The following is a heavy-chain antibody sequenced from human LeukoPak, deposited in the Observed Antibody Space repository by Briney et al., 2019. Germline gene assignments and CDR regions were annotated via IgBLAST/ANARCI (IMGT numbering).Heavy chain of an antibody. Sequence: GGSLRLSCAASGFIFSNYAMYWVRQAPGKGPEWVSAISGRSDNTYYADSVKGRFTLSRDSSKSTLYLQMNSLRADDTAVYYCAKWGDYDVLTGYYVSDFWGQGTLVTVSS. CDR1: GFIFSNYA. V-gene: IGHV3-23*01. CDR2: ISGRSDNT. D-gene: IGHD3-9*01. J-gene: IGHJ4*02. CDR3: AKWGDYDVLTGYYVSDF.